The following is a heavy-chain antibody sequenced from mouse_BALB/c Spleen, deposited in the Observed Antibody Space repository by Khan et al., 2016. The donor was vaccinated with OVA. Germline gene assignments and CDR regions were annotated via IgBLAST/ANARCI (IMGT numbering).Heavy chain of an antibody. CDR1: GFSLTSYG. Sequence: ESGPGLVAPSQSLSITCTGSGFSLTSYGVHWVRQPPGKGLEWRGVIWAGGSTNYNSALMSRLSISKDNSNSQVFLKMNSLQTDDTAMYYCARLEDIWGQGTTLTVSS. CDR2: IWAGGST. CDR3: ARLEDI. D-gene: IGHD1-3*01. V-gene: IGHV2-9*02. J-gene: IGHJ2*01.